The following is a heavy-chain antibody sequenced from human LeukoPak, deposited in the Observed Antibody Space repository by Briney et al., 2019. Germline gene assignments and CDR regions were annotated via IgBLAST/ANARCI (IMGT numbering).Heavy chain of an antibody. V-gene: IGHV3-23*01. Sequence: GGSLRLSCAASGFTFSSYAMSWVRQAPGKGLEWVSGISDSGGSTYYADSVKGRFTISRDNSKNTLYLQMNSLRAEDTAVYYCAKTLEVAYEYFQHWGQGTLVTVSS. J-gene: IGHJ1*01. CDR2: ISDSGGST. CDR3: AKTLEVAYEYFQH. CDR1: GFTFSSYA. D-gene: IGHD6-19*01.